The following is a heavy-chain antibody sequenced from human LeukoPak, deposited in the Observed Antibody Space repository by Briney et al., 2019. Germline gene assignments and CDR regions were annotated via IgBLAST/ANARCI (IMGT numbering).Heavy chain of an antibody. J-gene: IGHJ4*02. V-gene: IGHV3-23*01. CDR1: GFTFSAYA. CDR3: AKDLSATVVTPFDY. Sequence: GGSLRLSCAASGFTFSAYAMTWVRQAPGKGLEWVSGISGSGSSTYYADSAKGRFTISRDNSKNTLYLQMNSLRAEDTAVYYCAKDLSATVVTPFDYWGQGTLVTVSS. CDR2: ISGSGSST. D-gene: IGHD4-23*01.